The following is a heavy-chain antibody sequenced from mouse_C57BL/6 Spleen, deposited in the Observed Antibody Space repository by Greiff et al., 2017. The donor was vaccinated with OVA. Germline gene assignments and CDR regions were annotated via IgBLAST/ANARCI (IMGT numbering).Heavy chain of an antibody. Sequence: EVKLMESGGGLVKPGGSLKLSCAASGFTFSSYAMSWVRQTPEKRLEWVATISDGGSYTYYPDNVKGRFTISRDNAKNNLYLQMSHLKSEDTAMYYCARDSGGYYFDYWGQGTTLTVSS. D-gene: IGHD3-1*01. J-gene: IGHJ2*01. CDR1: GFTFSSYA. CDR3: ARDSGGYYFDY. CDR2: ISDGGSYT. V-gene: IGHV5-4*01.